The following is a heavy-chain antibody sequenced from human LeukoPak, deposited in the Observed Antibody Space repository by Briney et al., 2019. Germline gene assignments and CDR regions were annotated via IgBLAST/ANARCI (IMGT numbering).Heavy chain of an antibody. D-gene: IGHD3-9*01. Sequence: ESGPTLVNPTQTPTLTCAFSGFSLSTSAMCVSWIRQPPGKALEWLALIDWNDDKYYSTSLKTRLTISKDTSKNQVVLTLTNMDPVDTATYYCARSTGLRYFDRFDYWGQGILVTVSS. CDR3: ARSTGLRYFDRFDY. V-gene: IGHV2-70*01. CDR1: GFSLSTSAMC. CDR2: IDWNDDK. J-gene: IGHJ4*02.